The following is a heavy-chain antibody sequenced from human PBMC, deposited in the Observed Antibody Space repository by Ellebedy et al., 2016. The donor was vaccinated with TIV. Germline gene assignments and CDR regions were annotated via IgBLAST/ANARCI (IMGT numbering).Heavy chain of an antibody. CDR2: GST. D-gene: IGHD2-8*01. V-gene: IGHV4-39*07. CDR3: ARGGGV. Sequence: GSTYYNPSLKSRVTISIDTSKNQISLKLSSVTAADTAVYYCARGGGVWGQGTLVTVSS. J-gene: IGHJ4*02.